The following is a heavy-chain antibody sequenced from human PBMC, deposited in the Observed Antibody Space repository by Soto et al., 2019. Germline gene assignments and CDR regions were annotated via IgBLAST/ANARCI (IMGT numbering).Heavy chain of an antibody. CDR2: IYYSGST. J-gene: IGHJ5*02. D-gene: IGHD3-22*01. V-gene: IGHV4-31*03. CDR1: GGSISSGGYY. Sequence: SETLSLTCTVSGGSISSGGYYWSWIRQHPGKGLEWIGYIYYSGSTYYNPSLKSRVTISVDASKNQFSLKLSSVTAADTAVYYCARRILGSSGYFLPWGQGTLVTVSS. CDR3: ARRILGSSGYFLP.